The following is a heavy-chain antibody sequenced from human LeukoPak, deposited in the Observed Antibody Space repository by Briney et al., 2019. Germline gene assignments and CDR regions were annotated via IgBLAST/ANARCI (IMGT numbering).Heavy chain of an antibody. Sequence: SETLSLTRTVSGGSISRYDWRWRWQPPRKRKEWIGYIYYSGSTNYNPSLKSRVTISVDTSKNQFSLKLSSVTAADTAVYYCARHRSGSSWYYYYYGMDVWGQGTTVTVSS. J-gene: IGHJ6*02. CDR2: IYYSGST. CDR1: GGSISRYD. V-gene: IGHV4-59*08. CDR3: ARHRSGSSWYYYYYGMDV. D-gene: IGHD6-13*01.